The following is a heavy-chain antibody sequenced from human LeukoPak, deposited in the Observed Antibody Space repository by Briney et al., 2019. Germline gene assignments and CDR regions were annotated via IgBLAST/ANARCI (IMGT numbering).Heavy chain of an antibody. D-gene: IGHD4-17*01. CDR1: GYTFTSYA. CDR3: ATNPRHDYGDLAYAFDI. CDR2: INTNTGNP. J-gene: IGHJ3*02. V-gene: IGHV7-4-1*02. Sequence: ASVKVSCKASGYTFTSYAMNWVRQAPGQGLEWMGWINTNTGNPTYAQGFTGRFVFSLDTSVSTAYLQISSLKAEDTAVYYCATNPRHDYGDLAYAFDIWGQGTMVTVSS.